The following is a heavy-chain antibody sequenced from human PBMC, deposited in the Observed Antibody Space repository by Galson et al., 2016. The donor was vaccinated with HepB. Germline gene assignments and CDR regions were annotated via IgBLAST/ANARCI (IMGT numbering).Heavy chain of an antibody. J-gene: IGHJ6*02. Sequence: EWVSSIRSSSSYIYYADSVKGRFTISRDNAKNSLYLQMNSLRAEDTAVYYCARDRMVRGVYYYYGMDVWGRGTTVTVSS. CDR3: ARDRMVRGVYYYYGMDV. V-gene: IGHV3-21*01. D-gene: IGHD3-10*01. CDR2: IRSSSSYI.